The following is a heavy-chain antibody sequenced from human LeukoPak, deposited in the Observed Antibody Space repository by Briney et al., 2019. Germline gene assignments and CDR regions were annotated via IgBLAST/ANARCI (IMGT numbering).Heavy chain of an antibody. CDR2: FDPEDGET. CDR3: ATVGGYCSSTSCYRGYYFDY. Sequence: ASVKVSCKVSGYTLTELSMHWVRQAPGKGLEWMGGFDPEDGETIYAQKFQGRVTMTEDTSTDTAYMELSSLRSEDTAVYYCATVGGYCSSTSCYRGYYFDYWGQGTLVTVSS. D-gene: IGHD2-2*02. J-gene: IGHJ4*02. CDR1: GYTLTELS. V-gene: IGHV1-24*01.